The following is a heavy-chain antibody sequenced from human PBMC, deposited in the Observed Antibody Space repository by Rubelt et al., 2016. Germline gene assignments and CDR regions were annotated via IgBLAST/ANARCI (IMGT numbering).Heavy chain of an antibody. CDR2: IYYSGSA. V-gene: IGHV4-31*03. CDR1: GASISSGGYF. CDR3: VKMIVGATGD. Sequence: QVQLQESGPGLVKPSQTLSLTCTVSGASISSGGYFWSWIRQHPGKGLEWIGYIYYSGSAYYNPSLKSRVTISVDTSQNKFSLNLNTVTAADTALYYCVKMIVGATGDWGQGTQVTVSS. D-gene: IGHD1-26*01. J-gene: IGHJ4*02.